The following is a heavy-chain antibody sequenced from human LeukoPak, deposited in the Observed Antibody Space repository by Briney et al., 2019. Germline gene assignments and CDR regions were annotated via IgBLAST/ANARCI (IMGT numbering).Heavy chain of an antibody. Sequence: PGGSLRLSCAASGFTFSSYAMHWVRQAPGKGLEWVAVISYDGTNKYFADSVKGRYTISRDNSKNTLYLQMNSLRAEDTALYYCAKASHYYYYGMDVWGQGTTVTVSS. CDR1: GFTFSSYA. CDR3: AKASHYYYYGMDV. V-gene: IGHV3-30-3*01. J-gene: IGHJ6*02. CDR2: ISYDGTNK.